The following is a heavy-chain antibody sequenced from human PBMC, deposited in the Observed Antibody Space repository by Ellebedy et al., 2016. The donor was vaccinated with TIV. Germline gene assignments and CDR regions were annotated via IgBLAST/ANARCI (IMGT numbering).Heavy chain of an antibody. CDR2: IKQDGSEK. V-gene: IGHV3-7*01. D-gene: IGHD3-3*01. J-gene: IGHJ6*02. Sequence: GGSLRLXCAASGFTFSSYAMHWVRQPPGKGLEWVANIKQDGSEKYYVDSVKGRFTISRDNAKNSLYLQMNSLRAEDTAVYYCARDLDIGSDTYGMDVWGQGTTVTVSS. CDR3: ARDLDIGSDTYGMDV. CDR1: GFTFSSYA.